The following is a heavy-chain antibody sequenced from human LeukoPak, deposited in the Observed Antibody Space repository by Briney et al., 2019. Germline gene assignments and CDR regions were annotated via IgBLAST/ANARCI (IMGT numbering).Heavy chain of an antibody. CDR1: GFAFSTYE. J-gene: IGHJ4*02. V-gene: IGHV3-48*03. CDR3: ARAGYYFDY. CDR2: LSTSGTTI. Sequence: GGSLRLSCAASGFAFSTYEMDWDRQAPGKGLDWVSYLSTSGTTIYYADSVKGRFTSSRDNANNSLYLQMNSLRAEDTAVYYCARAGYYFDYWGQGTLVTVSS.